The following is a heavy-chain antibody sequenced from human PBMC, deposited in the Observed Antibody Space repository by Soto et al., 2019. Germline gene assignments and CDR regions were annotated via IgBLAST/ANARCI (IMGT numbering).Heavy chain of an antibody. CDR2: IIPIFGTA. CDR1: GGTFSSYA. V-gene: IGHV1-69*12. CDR3: SGGARRYYFYGMDV. D-gene: IGHD3-10*01. J-gene: IGHJ6*02. Sequence: QVQLVQSGAEVKKPGSSVKVSCKASGGTFSSYAISWVRQAPGQGLEWMGGIIPIFGTANYAQKFQGRVTITADESTITAYMELSSLRSEDTAVYYWSGGARRYYFYGMDVWGQGTTVTVSS.